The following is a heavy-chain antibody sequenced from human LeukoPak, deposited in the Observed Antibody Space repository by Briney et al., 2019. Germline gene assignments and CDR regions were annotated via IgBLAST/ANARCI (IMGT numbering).Heavy chain of an antibody. CDR1: GFTFKNHG. CDR2: IWYDGSHK. J-gene: IGHJ4*02. Sequence: GGSLRLSCAASGFTFKNHGMHWVRQAPGKGLEWVAHIWYDGSHKYFGDSVKGRFTISRDNSKNTLYLEMNSLRDDDTAVYYCARDRSVDYFDYWGQGTLVTVSS. CDR3: ARDRSVDYFDY. V-gene: IGHV3-33*01.